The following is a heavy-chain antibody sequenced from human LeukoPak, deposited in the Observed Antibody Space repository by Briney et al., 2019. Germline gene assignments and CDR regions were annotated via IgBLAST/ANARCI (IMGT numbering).Heavy chain of an antibody. Sequence: ASVKVSCKASGYTFTSYHMHWVRQAPGQGLEIMGIINPSGGSTTYAQKFQGRVTMTRDTSTSTVYMELSSLRSEDTAVYYCAKLAAAGTAHYYFDYWGQGTLVAVSS. V-gene: IGHV1-46*01. J-gene: IGHJ4*02. CDR3: AKLAAAGTAHYYFDY. CDR2: INPSGGST. CDR1: GYTFTSYH. D-gene: IGHD6-13*01.